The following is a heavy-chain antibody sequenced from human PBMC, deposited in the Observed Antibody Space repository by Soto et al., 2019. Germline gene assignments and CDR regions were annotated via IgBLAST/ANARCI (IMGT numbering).Heavy chain of an antibody. D-gene: IGHD5-12*01. CDR1: GGSITSYY. CDR2: IYYSGST. Sequence: VQLQASGPGLVKPSETLSLTCTVSGGSITSYYWSWIRQPPGKGLEWIGYIYYSGSTNDNPSLKRRFTISVDTSKHQFPLKLSSVTAADTAVYYCARHKSSGYYLGSFDYWGQGTLVTVAS. V-gene: IGHV4-59*08. J-gene: IGHJ4*02. CDR3: ARHKSSGYYLGSFDY.